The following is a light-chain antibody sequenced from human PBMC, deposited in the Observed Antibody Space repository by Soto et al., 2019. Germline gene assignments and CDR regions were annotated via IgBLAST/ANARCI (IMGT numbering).Light chain of an antibody. CDR3: QQRSNWLRIT. Sequence: NVFTPSPSTLSLSPGERATLSCRASQSVSSYLAWYQQKPGQAPRLLIYDASNRATGIPARFSGSGSGTDFTPTISSLEPEDFAVYYCQQRSNWLRITFGQGTRLEIK. CDR2: DAS. V-gene: IGKV3-11*01. J-gene: IGKJ5*01. CDR1: QSVSSY.